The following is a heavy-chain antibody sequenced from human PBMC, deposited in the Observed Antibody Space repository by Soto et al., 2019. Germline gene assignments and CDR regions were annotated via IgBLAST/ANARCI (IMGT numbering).Heavy chain of an antibody. Sequence: ASVKVSCKASGYTFTSYAMHWVRQAPGQRLEWMGWINAGNGNTKYSQKFQGRVTITRDTSASTAYMELSSLRSEDTAVYYCARDGSSNSCYEAFDYWGQGTLVTVSS. CDR3: ARDGSSNSCYEAFDY. CDR2: INAGNGNT. V-gene: IGHV1-3*01. CDR1: GYTFTSYA. J-gene: IGHJ4*02. D-gene: IGHD2-2*01.